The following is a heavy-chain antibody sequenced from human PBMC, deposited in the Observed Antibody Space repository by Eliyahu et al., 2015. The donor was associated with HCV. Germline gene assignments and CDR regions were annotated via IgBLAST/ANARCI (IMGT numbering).Heavy chain of an antibody. V-gene: IGHV3-30-3*01. CDR1: GFTFSSXA. CDR2: ISYDGSNK. Sequence: QVQLVESGGGVVQPGRSLRLSCAASGFTFSSXAXXWXRQAPGKGLEWVAVISYDGSNKYYADSVKGRFTISRDNSKNTLYLQMNSLRAEDTAVYYCARGEKWELLEVGWDPNAIGAFDIWGQGTMVTVSS. J-gene: IGHJ3*02. D-gene: IGHD1-26*01. CDR3: ARGEKWELLEVGWDPNAIGAFDI.